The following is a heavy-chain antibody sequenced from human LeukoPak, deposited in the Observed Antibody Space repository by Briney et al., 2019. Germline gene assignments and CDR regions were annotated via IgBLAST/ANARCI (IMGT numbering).Heavy chain of an antibody. Sequence: GGSLRLSCAASGFTFSSYSMNWVRQAPGKGLEWVSSISSSSSYIYYADSVKGRFTISRDNAKNSLYLQMNSLRAEDTAVYYCARDQTVAAGDYWGQGTLVTVSS. D-gene: IGHD6-13*01. J-gene: IGHJ4*02. CDR3: ARDQTVAAGDY. CDR1: GFTFSSYS. CDR2: ISSSSSYI. V-gene: IGHV3-21*01.